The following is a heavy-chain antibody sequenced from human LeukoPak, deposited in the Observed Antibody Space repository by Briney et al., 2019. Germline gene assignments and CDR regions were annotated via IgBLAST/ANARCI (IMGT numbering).Heavy chain of an antibody. V-gene: IGHV1-69*04. Sequence: ASVKVSCKASGGTFSSYAISWVRQAPGQRLEWMGRIIPIFGIANYAQKFQGRVTITADKSTSTAYMELSSLRSEDTAVYYCAREDCSSTSCYTGWFDPWGQGTLVTVSS. CDR2: IIPIFGIA. CDR3: AREDCSSTSCYTGWFDP. CDR1: GGTFSSYA. D-gene: IGHD2-2*02. J-gene: IGHJ5*02.